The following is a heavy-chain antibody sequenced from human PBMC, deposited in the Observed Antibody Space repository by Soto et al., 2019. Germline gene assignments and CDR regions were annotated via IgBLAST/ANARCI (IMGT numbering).Heavy chain of an antibody. CDR2: ISAYNGNT. J-gene: IGHJ6*02. D-gene: IGHD3-22*01. CDR3: ARERTSYDSSGYNYYYYGMDV. Sequence: ASVKVSCKASGYTFTSYGSSWVRQAPGQGLEWMGWISAYNGNTNYAQKLQGRVTMTTDTSTSTAYMELRSLRSDDTAVYYSARERTSYDSSGYNYYYYGMDVWGQGTTVTVSS. V-gene: IGHV1-18*01. CDR1: GYTFTSYG.